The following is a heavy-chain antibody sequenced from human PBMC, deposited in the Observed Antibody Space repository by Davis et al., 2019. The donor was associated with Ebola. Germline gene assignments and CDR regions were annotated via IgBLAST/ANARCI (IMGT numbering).Heavy chain of an antibody. D-gene: IGHD1-26*01. V-gene: IGHV1-18*04. CDR3: AKDSGSYYRGGMYY. J-gene: IGHJ4*02. CDR2: INPHNGNT. Sequence: ASVKVSCKASGYTFTSYGITWVRQAPGQGLEWMGWINPHNGNTNYAQNVQGRVTMTTDTSTSTAYMELSSLRSEDTAVYYCAKDSGSYYRGGMYYWGQGTLVTVSS. CDR1: GYTFTSYG.